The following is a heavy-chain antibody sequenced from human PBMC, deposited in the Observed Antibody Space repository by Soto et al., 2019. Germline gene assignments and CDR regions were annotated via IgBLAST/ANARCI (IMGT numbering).Heavy chain of an antibody. V-gene: IGHV3-74*01. CDR3: ARGLRGGYGMDV. CDR1: GFTFSSYS. J-gene: IGHJ6*02. CDR2: IRYDGRIT. Sequence: EVQLVESGGGLVQPGGSLRLSCAASGFTFSSYSMHWVRQAPGKGLVWVSRIRYDGRITNYADSVKGRSTISRDDAKKTVYLQMNSLRAEDTAVYYCARGLRGGYGMDVWGQGTTVTVSS. D-gene: IGHD3-16*01.